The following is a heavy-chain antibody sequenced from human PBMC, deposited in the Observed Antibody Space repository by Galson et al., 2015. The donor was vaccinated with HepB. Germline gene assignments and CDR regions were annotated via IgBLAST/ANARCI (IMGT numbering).Heavy chain of an antibody. CDR2: ISSSSSYI. Sequence: SLRLSCAASGFTFSSYSMNWVRQAPGKGLEWVSSISSSSSYIYYADSVKGRFTISRDNAKNSLYLQMNSLRAEDTAVYYCARDNPQTYDFWSGYHKYFDYWGQGTLVTVSS. V-gene: IGHV3-21*01. CDR3: ARDNPQTYDFWSGYHKYFDY. D-gene: IGHD3-3*01. J-gene: IGHJ4*02. CDR1: GFTFSSYS.